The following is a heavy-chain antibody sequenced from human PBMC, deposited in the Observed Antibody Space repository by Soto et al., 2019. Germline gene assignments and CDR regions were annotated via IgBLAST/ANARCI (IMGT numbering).Heavy chain of an antibody. D-gene: IGHD3-16*01. CDR3: ARTWGSTNDY. CDR2: IYYSGST. Sequence: LWETLSLTCAVSGGSISSGGYSWSWIRQPPGKGLEWIGYIYYSGSTNYNPSLKSRVTISVDTSKNQFSLKLSSVTAADTAVYYCARTWGSTNDYGGRGTLVTVSS. CDR1: GGSISSGGYS. J-gene: IGHJ4*02. V-gene: IGHV4-61*08.